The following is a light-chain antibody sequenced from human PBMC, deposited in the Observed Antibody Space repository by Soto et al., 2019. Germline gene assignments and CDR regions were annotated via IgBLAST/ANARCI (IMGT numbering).Light chain of an antibody. J-gene: IGLJ1*01. CDR2: DVG. CDR1: SSDVGYYNY. Sequence: QSALTQPASVSGSPGQSITMSCTGTSSDVGYYNYVSWYQLHPGKAPKLMIYDVGNRPSGISNRFSGSKFGNAASLTISGLQAEDEADYYCSSYTGSNTYVFGTGTKVTVL. CDR3: SSYTGSNTYV. V-gene: IGLV2-14*03.